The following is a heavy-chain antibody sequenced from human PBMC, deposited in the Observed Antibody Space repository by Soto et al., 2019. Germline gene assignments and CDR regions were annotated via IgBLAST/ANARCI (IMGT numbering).Heavy chain of an antibody. V-gene: IGHV4-4*02. Sequence: VRQPPGKGLEWIGEIYHNRNTNYNPSLKSRVTILVDKSKKQFSLKLSSVTAADTAVYYCARVAIFGVVISYYNMDVWGQGTTVTV. CDR3: ARVAIFGVVISYYNMDV. J-gene: IGHJ6*02. D-gene: IGHD3-3*01. CDR2: IYHNRNT.